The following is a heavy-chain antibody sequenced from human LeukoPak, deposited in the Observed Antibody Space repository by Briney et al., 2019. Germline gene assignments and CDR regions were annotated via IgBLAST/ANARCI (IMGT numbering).Heavy chain of an antibody. J-gene: IGHJ4*02. Sequence: PSQTLSLTCTVSGVSISSGGYYWGWIRQPPGKGLEWIGSIYYSGSTYYNPSLKSRVTISVDTSKNQFSLKLSSVTAADTAVYYCARRGPPDYWGQGTLVTVSS. V-gene: IGHV4-39*01. CDR1: GVSISSGGYY. CDR2: IYYSGST. CDR3: ARRGPPDY.